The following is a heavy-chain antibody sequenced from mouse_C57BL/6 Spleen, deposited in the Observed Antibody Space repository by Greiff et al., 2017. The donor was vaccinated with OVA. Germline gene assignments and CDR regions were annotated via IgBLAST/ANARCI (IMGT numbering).Heavy chain of an antibody. J-gene: IGHJ2*01. Sequence: EVQLQQSGPELVKPGASVKISCKASGYTFTDYYMNWVKQSHGKSLEWIGDINPNNGGTSYNQKFKGKATLTVDKSSSTAYMELRSLTSEDSAVYYCASDYYYGSSYSYYFDYWGQGTTLTVSS. CDR3: ASDYYYGSSYSYYFDY. CDR2: INPNNGGT. V-gene: IGHV1-26*01. CDR1: GYTFTDYY. D-gene: IGHD1-1*01.